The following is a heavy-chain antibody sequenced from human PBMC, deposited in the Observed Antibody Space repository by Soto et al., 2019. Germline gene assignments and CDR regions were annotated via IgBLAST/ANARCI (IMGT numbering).Heavy chain of an antibody. CDR2: ISYDGSNK. J-gene: IGHJ6*02. V-gene: IGHV3-30*18. D-gene: IGHD5-18*01. Sequence: PGGSLRLSCAASGFTFSSYGMHWVRQAPGKGLEWVAVISYDGSNKYYADSVKGRFTISRDNSKNTLYLQMNSLRAEDTAVYYCAKDRRDTAMVMSYYGMDVWGQGTTVTVSS. CDR3: AKDRRDTAMVMSYYGMDV. CDR1: GFTFSSYG.